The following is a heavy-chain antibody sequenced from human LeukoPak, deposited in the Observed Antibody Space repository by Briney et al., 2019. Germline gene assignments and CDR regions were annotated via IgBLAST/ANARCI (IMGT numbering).Heavy chain of an antibody. J-gene: IGHJ3*02. CDR1: AYSFTSYW. Sequence: GESLKISCKTLAYSFTSYWIGWVRQMPGKGPEWIGIINPGDSETRYNPSFQGHVAISADTSISTAYLQCTSLQDSDTAIYYCASVGYDTSGYDAFDIWGQGTRVTVSS. D-gene: IGHD3-22*01. CDR3: ASVGYDTSGYDAFDI. V-gene: IGHV5-51*01. CDR2: INPGDSET.